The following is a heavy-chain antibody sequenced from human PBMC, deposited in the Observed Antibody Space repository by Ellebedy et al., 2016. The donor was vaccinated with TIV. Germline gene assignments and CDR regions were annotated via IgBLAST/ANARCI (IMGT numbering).Heavy chain of an antibody. V-gene: IGHV3-23*01. CDR1: GFTFSSYA. CDR3: AKAYGVQFDF. D-gene: IGHD4-17*01. J-gene: IGHJ4*02. Sequence: GGSLRLSXAASGFTFSSYAMSWVRQAPGEGLEWVASTGDDTFYADSVKGRFTISRDNSKNTLFLQMILLRAEDTAVYYCAKAYGVQFDFWGQGTLITVSS. CDR2: TGDDT.